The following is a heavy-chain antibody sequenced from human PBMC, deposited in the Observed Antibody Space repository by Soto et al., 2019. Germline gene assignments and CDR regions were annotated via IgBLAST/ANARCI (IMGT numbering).Heavy chain of an antibody. D-gene: IGHD2-2*01. Sequence: QVHLVQSGAEVKKPGASVKVSCKASGYSFTGNSIHWVRQAPGKGLEWMGWIHPSNGGTNYAQKFRGWVTMTGAPSTTQAYMTLRGLTSETTAFYICASQLGGVVSGGQGPLIPVS. CDR3: ASQLGGVVS. CDR2: IHPSNGGT. CDR1: GYSFTGNS. V-gene: IGHV1-2*04. J-gene: IGHJ5*01.